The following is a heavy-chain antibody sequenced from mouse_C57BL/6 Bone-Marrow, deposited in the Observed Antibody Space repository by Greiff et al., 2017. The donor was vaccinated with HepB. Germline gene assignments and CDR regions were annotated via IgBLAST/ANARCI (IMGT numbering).Heavy chain of an antibody. CDR1: GFSLTSYG. CDR2: IWSGGST. V-gene: IGHV2-2*01. D-gene: IGHD1-1*02. CDR3: ARGWRLGY. Sequence: QVQLQQSGPGLVQPSQSLSITCTVSGFSLTSYGIHWVRQSPGKGLEWLGVIWSGGSTDYNAAFISRLSISKDNSKSQVFFKMNSLQADDTAIDYCARGWRLGYWGQGTTLTVSS. J-gene: IGHJ2*01.